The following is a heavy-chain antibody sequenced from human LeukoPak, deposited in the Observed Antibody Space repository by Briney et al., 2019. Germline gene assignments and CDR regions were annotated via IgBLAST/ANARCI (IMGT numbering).Heavy chain of an antibody. Sequence: PSETLSLTCTVSGGSISTSNYYWGWIRQPPGKGLEWIGNIFYSGSTYYGPSLKSRLTISLDTSRNQFSLKLNSVTAADTAVYYCARVGSGWGDFDYWGQGTLVTVSS. CDR3: ARVGSGWGDFDY. V-gene: IGHV4-39*07. J-gene: IGHJ4*02. CDR1: GGSISTSNYY. D-gene: IGHD6-19*01. CDR2: IFYSGST.